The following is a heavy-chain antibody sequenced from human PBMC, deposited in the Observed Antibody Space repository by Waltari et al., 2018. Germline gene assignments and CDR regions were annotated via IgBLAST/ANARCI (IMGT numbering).Heavy chain of an antibody. CDR1: GYTFTGYY. CDR3: ARLRTVTSSGWFDP. J-gene: IGHJ5*02. CDR2: INPNSGGT. D-gene: IGHD4-17*01. V-gene: IGHV1-2*06. Sequence: QVQLVKSGAEVKKPGASVKVSCKASGYTFTGYYMHWVRQAPGQGLEWMGRINPNSGGTNYAQKFQGRVTMTRDTSISTAYMELSRLRSDDTAVYYCARLRTVTSSGWFDPWGQGTLVTVSS.